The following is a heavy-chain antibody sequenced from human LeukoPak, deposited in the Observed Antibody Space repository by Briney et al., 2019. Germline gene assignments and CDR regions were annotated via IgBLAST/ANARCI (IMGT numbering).Heavy chain of an antibody. J-gene: IGHJ4*02. CDR3: ARPAYNWKEGNFDY. D-gene: IGHD1-1*01. CDR2: ISYDGSNK. CDR1: GFTFSSYG. Sequence: GGSLRLSCAASGFTFSSYGMHWVRQAPGKGLEWVAVISYDGSNKYYEDSVKGRFTISRDNSKNTLYLQMNSLRAEDTAVYYCARPAYNWKEGNFDYWGQGTLVTVSS. V-gene: IGHV3-30*03.